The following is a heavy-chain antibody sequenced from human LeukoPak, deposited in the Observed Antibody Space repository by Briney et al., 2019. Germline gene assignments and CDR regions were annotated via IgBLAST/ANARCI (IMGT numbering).Heavy chain of an antibody. Sequence: PGGSLRLSCAASRFTFSSYAMSWVRQAPGKGLEWVSAISGSGGSTYYADSVKGRFTISRDNSKNTLYLQMNSLRAEDTAVYYCAKHKDYGSSRGNWFDPWGQGTLVTVSS. D-gene: IGHD3-10*01. CDR3: AKHKDYGSSRGNWFDP. CDR2: ISGSGGST. V-gene: IGHV3-23*01. CDR1: RFTFSSYA. J-gene: IGHJ5*02.